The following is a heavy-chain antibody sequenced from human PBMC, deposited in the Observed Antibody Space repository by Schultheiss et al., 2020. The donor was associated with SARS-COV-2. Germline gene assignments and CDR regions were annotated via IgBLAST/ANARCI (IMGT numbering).Heavy chain of an antibody. CDR2: ISSSGSTI. D-gene: IGHD3-3*01. CDR1: GFTFSSYE. Sequence: GGSLRLSCAASGFTFSSYEMNWVRQAPGKGLEWVSYISSSGSTIYYADSVKGRFTISRDNAKNSLYLQMNSLRAEDTAVYYCAKLWHTIFGVVTSKKEDFDYWGQGTLVTVSS. J-gene: IGHJ4*02. CDR3: AKLWHTIFGVVTSKKEDFDY. V-gene: IGHV3-48*03.